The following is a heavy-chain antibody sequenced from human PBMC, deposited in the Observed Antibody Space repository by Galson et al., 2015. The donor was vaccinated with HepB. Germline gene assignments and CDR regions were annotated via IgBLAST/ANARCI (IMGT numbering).Heavy chain of an antibody. CDR3: AKDWYPHYDSSGYYYCAFDI. CDR2: ISGSGGST. J-gene: IGHJ3*02. V-gene: IGHV3-23*01. Sequence: SLRLSCAASGFTFSSYAMSWVRQAPGKGLEWVSAISGSGGSTYYADSVKGRFTISRDNSKNTLYLQMNSLRAEDTAVYYCAKDWYPHYDSSGYYYCAFDIWGQGTMVTVSS. D-gene: IGHD3-22*01. CDR1: GFTFSSYA.